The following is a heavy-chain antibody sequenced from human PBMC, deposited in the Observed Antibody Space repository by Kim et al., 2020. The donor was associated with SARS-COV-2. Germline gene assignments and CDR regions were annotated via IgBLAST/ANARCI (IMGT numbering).Heavy chain of an antibody. CDR2: IYPGDSDT. Sequence: GESLQISCKGSGYSFTSYWIGWVRQMPGKGLEWMGIIYPGDSDTRYSPSFQGQVTISADKSISTAYLQWSSLKASDTAMYYCARGSYCSSTSCPPGGDYWGQGTLVTVSS. CDR1: GYSFTSYW. V-gene: IGHV5-51*01. J-gene: IGHJ4*02. D-gene: IGHD2-2*01. CDR3: ARGSYCSSTSCPPGGDY.